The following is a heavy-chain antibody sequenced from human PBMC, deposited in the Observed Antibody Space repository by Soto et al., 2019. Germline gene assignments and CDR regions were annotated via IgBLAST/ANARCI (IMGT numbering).Heavy chain of an antibody. V-gene: IGHV3-30-3*01. CDR3: ARHSVGGLLLYYFDY. D-gene: IGHD1-26*01. CDR2: ISYDGSNK. CDR1: GFTFSSYV. Sequence: QVQLVESGGGVVQPGRSLRLSCAASGFTFSSYVMHWVRQAPGKGLEWVAVISYDGSNKYYADSVKGRFTISRDNFKNTLYLQMNSLRAEDTAVYYCARHSVGGLLLYYFDYWGQGTLVTVSS. J-gene: IGHJ4*02.